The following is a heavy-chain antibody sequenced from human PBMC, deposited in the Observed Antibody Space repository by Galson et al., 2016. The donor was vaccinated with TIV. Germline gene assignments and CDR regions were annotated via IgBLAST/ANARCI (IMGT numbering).Heavy chain of an antibody. J-gene: IGHJ5*02. D-gene: IGHD3-10*01. CDR1: GFSITSGHF. CDR2: IYQSGTA. CDR3: ARHFLWLGDLACFDP. V-gene: IGHV4-38-2*01. Sequence: SETLSLTCVVSGFSITSGHFRGWIRQPPGKGLEWLGSIYQSGTAYYNPSLKRRVTISVDTSKNQFSLNLNSVTATDTAAYYCARHFLWLGDLACFDPWGQGTLVTVSS.